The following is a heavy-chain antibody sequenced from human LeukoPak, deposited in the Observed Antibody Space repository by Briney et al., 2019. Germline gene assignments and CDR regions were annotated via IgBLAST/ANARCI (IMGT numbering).Heavy chain of an antibody. D-gene: IGHD6-6*01. Sequence: ASVKVSCKASGYTFTSHGISWVRQAPGQGLEWMGWISAYNGNTNYAQKLQGRVTMTTDTSTSTAYMELRSLRSDDTAVYYCARDHPPSINYYYYYGMDVWGQGTTVTVSS. V-gene: IGHV1-18*01. CDR1: GYTFTSHG. J-gene: IGHJ6*02. CDR3: ARDHPPSINYYYYYGMDV. CDR2: ISAYNGNT.